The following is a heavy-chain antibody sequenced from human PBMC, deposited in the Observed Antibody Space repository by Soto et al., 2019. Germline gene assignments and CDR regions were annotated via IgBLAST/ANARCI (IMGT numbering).Heavy chain of an antibody. V-gene: IGHV1-8*01. Sequence: QVQLVQSGAEVKKPGASVKVSCKASGYTFTSYDSNWVRQATGQGLEWMGWMNPNSGNTGYAQKFQGRVPMTRNTSISTAYMELSSLRSEDTAVYYCARAPRLGYCSGGSCYSPYYYMDVWGKGTTVTVSS. CDR1: GYTFTSYD. CDR3: ARAPRLGYCSGGSCYSPYYYMDV. CDR2: MNPNSGNT. J-gene: IGHJ6*03. D-gene: IGHD2-15*01.